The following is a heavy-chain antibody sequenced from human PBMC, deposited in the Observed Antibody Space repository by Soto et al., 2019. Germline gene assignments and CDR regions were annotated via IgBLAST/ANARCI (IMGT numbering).Heavy chain of an antibody. V-gene: IGHV3-48*02. Sequence: HPGGSLRLSCAASGFTFSSYSMNWVRQAPGKGLEWVSYISSSSSTIYYADSVKGRFTISRDNAKNSLYLQMNSLRDEDTAVYYCARDFPNRYVWGSYRSYDAFDIWGQGTMVTVSS. CDR1: GFTFSSYS. J-gene: IGHJ3*02. D-gene: IGHD3-16*02. CDR3: ARDFPNRYVWGSYRSYDAFDI. CDR2: ISSSSSTI.